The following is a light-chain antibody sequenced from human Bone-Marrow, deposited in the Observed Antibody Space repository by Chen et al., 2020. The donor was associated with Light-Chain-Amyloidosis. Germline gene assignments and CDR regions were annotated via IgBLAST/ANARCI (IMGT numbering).Light chain of an antibody. Sequence: DIKMTQSPSSLSASVGDRVTITCRASESINYYLNLFQQKPGKVPNLLIYSTSKLQRGVPSRFSGSGSGTDYTLTISSLQPEDFATYYCRQSYSSPRTFGQGTKVEIK. CDR1: ESINYY. J-gene: IGKJ1*01. CDR2: STS. V-gene: IGKV1-39*01. CDR3: RQSYSSPRT.